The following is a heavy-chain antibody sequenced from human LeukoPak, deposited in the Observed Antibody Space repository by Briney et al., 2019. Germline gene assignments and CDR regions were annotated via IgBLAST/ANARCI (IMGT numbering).Heavy chain of an antibody. D-gene: IGHD2-15*01. V-gene: IGHV3-30*03. Sequence: GGSLRLSCAASGFTFSSYGMHWVRQAPGKGLEWVAVTSYDGSNKYYADSVKGRFTISRDNAKNTLYLQVSSLRAEDTAVYYCARGWISGGSHYLFDYWGQGTLVTVSS. CDR1: GFTFSSYG. CDR3: ARGWISGGSHYLFDY. J-gene: IGHJ4*02. CDR2: TSYDGSNK.